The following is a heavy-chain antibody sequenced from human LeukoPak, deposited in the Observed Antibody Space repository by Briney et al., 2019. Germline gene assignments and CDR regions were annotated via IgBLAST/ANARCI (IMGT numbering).Heavy chain of an antibody. CDR2: IYHSGST. CDR3: ARGYGSGSYYNWFDP. J-gene: IGHJ5*02. V-gene: IGHV4-4*02. CDR1: GGSISSSNW. Sequence: SETLSLTCAVSGGSISSSNWWSWVRQPPGKGLEWIGEIYHSGSTNYNPSLKSRVTISVDKSKNQFSLKLSSVTAADTAVYYCARGYGSGSYYNWFDPWGQGTLVTVSS. D-gene: IGHD3-10*01.